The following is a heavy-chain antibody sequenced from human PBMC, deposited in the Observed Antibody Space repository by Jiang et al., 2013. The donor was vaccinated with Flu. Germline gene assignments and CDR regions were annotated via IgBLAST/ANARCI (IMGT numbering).Heavy chain of an antibody. CDR2: IYPGDSDT. CDR1: FTSYW. J-gene: IGHJ5*02. D-gene: IGHD2-15*01. V-gene: IGHV5-51*01. CDR3: ARTPVVPMARGFDP. Sequence: FTSYWIGWVRQMPGKGLEWMGIIYPGDSDTRYSPSFQGQVTISADKSISTAYLQWSSLKASDTAMYYCARTPVVPMARGFDPWGQGTLVTVSS.